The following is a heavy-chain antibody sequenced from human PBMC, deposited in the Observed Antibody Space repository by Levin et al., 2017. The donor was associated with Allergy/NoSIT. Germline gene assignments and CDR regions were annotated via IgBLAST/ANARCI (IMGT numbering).Heavy chain of an antibody. Sequence: GGSLRLSCRASGYNFDNYWIGWVRQMPGKGLEWMGIMYPADSDIRYSPSFQGRVTISADNSISTAYLQWSSLKASDSAMYYCVRRAAGGTGGWLDPWGQGTLVTVSS. CDR3: VRRAAGGTGGWLDP. CDR1: GYNFDNYW. D-gene: IGHD6-13*01. CDR2: MYPADSDI. V-gene: IGHV5-51*01. J-gene: IGHJ5*02.